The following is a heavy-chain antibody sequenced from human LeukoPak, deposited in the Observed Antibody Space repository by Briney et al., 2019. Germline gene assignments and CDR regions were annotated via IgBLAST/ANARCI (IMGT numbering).Heavy chain of an antibody. CDR3: ARDSSSWYGGKDY. V-gene: IGHV3-48*01. D-gene: IGHD6-13*01. CDR2: ISSSGSTI. Sequence: GGSLRLSCAASGFTFDRFTIHWVRQTPGKGLEWVSYISSSGSTIYYADSVKGRFTISRDNSKNTLYLQMNSLRAEDTAVYYCARDSSSWYGGKDYWGQGTLVTVSS. CDR1: GFTFDRFT. J-gene: IGHJ4*02.